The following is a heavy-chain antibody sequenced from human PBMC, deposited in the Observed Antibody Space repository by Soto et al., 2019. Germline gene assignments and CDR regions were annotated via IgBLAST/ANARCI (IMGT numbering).Heavy chain of an antibody. V-gene: IGHV3-33*01. D-gene: IGHD5-12*01. J-gene: IGHJ4*02. CDR1: GFTFSSYG. CDR3: TRDESGRGYDFDY. Sequence: QMQLVESGGGVVQPGTSLRLSCAASGFTFSSYGMHWVCQAPGRGLEWVAVIWYDGSNIYYADSVKGRFTISRDNSKNTLYLQMNSLRAEDTALYYCTRDESGRGYDFDYWCQGTLVTVSS. CDR2: IWYDGSNI.